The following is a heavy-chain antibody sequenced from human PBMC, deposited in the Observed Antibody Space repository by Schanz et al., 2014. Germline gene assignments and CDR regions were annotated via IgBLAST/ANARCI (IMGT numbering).Heavy chain of an antibody. D-gene: IGHD3-10*01. Sequence: QVQLLQSGSEVKKPGASVKVSCEISGYTVSALAMHWVRQAPGKGLEWLGGFDVEDGETIYAQKFQGRFTMTEDTSTETAYMELSGLRSGDTAVYYCATNSPFRMVRGSNAFDAWGQGTMVTVSS. J-gene: IGHJ3*01. CDR1: GYTVSALA. CDR3: ATNSPFRMVRGSNAFDA. V-gene: IGHV1-24*01. CDR2: FDVEDGET.